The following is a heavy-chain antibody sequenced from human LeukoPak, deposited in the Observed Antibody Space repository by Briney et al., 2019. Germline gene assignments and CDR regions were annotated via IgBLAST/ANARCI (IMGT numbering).Heavy chain of an antibody. CDR1: GFTFSNYW. CDR3: ALRNSASASFDY. J-gene: IGHJ4*02. V-gene: IGHV3-7*02. D-gene: IGHD3-16*01. CDR2: IAKDGSGK. Sequence: GGSLRLSCAASGFTFSNYWMTWVRQAPGKGLEWVANIAKDGSGKFYVDSVKGRFTISRDNAKNSLYLQMGSLRADDTAVYYCALRNSASASFDYRGQGTLVTVSS.